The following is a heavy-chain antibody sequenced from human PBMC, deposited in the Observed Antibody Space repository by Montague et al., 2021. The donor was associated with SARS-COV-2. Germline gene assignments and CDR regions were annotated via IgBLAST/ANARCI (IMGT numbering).Heavy chain of an antibody. V-gene: IGHV4-59*01. J-gene: IGHJ5*02. CDR2: IYYSGST. D-gene: IGHD3-3*01. CDR1: GGSISSYY. Sequence: SETLSLTCTVSGGSISSYYWSWIRQPPGKGLEWIGYIYYSGSTNYNPSLKSRVTISVDTSKNQFSPKLSSVTAADTAVYYCARVSRITIFGVVGWFDPWGQGTLVTVSS. CDR3: ARVSRITIFGVVGWFDP.